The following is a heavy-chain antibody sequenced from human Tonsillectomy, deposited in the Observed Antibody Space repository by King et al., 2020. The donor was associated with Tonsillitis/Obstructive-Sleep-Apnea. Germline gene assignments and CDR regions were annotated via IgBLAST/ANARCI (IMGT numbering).Heavy chain of an antibody. CDR2: IYYSGST. Sequence: QLQESGPGLVKPSETLSATCTVSGGSIRSYYWSWIRQPPGKGLECIGYIYYSGSTNYNPSLKSRVTISADTSKNQISLKLSSVTAADTAVYYCAREGAVMNAFDIWGQGTMVTVSS. J-gene: IGHJ3*02. CDR1: GGSIRSYY. D-gene: IGHD2-8*01. V-gene: IGHV4-59*01. CDR3: AREGAVMNAFDI.